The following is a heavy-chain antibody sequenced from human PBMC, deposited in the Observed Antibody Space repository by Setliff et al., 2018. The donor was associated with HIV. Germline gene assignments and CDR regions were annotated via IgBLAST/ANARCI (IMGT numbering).Heavy chain of an antibody. J-gene: IGHJ4*01. Sequence: GASVKVSCKASGYTSTGYYVHWVRQAPGQGLEWMGRINLNSGGTTYAQRLQGRVTMTWDTSISTAYMELSRLTSDDTAVYYCARSSISEYLLYYWGHGTLVTVSS. CDR2: INLNSGGT. V-gene: IGHV1-2*06. CDR3: ARSSISEYLLYY. CDR1: GYTSTGYY. D-gene: IGHD2-2*02.